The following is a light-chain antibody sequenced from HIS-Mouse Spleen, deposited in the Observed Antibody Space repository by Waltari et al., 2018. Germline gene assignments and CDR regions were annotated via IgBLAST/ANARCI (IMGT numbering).Light chain of an antibody. V-gene: IGKV1-8*01. CDR1: QGISSY. Sequence: AIRMTQYTSSLSASTGDRVTITCRASQGISSYLSWYQQKPGKAPKLLFYAASTLQSGVPSRFSGSGSGTDFTLTISCLQSEDFATYYCQQYYSYPPWTFGQGTKVEIK. CDR3: QQYYSYPPWT. J-gene: IGKJ1*01. CDR2: AAS.